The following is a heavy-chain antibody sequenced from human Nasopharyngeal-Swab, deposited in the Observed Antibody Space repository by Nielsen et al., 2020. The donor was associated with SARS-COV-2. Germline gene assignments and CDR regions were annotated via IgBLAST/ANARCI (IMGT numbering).Heavy chain of an antibody. CDR2: INSDGSST. CDR1: GFTFSSYW. J-gene: IGHJ4*02. Sequence: GESLKISCAASGFTFSSYWMHWVRQAPGKGLVWVSRINSDGSSTSYADSVKGRFTISRDNAKNTLYLQMNSLRAEDTAVYYCARDHYGDYGLVDYWGQGTLVTVSS. V-gene: IGHV3-74*01. D-gene: IGHD4-17*01. CDR3: ARDHYGDYGLVDY.